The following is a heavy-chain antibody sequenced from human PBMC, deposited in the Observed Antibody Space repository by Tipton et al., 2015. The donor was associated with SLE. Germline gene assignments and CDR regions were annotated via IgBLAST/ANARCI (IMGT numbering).Heavy chain of an antibody. CDR2: IFSGGTT. V-gene: IGHV3-66*01. J-gene: IGHJ4*02. CDR1: GFTVITNY. CDR3: ARGPGHSARRHFDY. Sequence: SLRLSCAASGFTVITNYMSWVRQAPGKGLEWISVIFSGGTTYYADSVKGRFTISRDNSKNTLYLQMNSLRAEDTAVYYCARGPGHSARRHFDYWGQGTLVTVSS. D-gene: IGHD3-10*01.